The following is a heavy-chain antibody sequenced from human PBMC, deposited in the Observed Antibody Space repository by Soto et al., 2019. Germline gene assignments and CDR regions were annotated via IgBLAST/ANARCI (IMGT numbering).Heavy chain of an antibody. CDR1: GVSISSGNL. J-gene: IGHJ5*02. CDR2: VYNDGSA. Sequence: PSETLSLTCDVSGVSISSGNLWSWVRQPPGKGLEWIAEVYNDGSANYHPSLESRATISVDRSKNQFSLRLSSVTAEDTGKYYCVRDGTKNLRDRFDPWGRGILVTVSS. D-gene: IGHD1-1*01. V-gene: IGHV4-4*02. CDR3: VRDGTKNLRDRFDP.